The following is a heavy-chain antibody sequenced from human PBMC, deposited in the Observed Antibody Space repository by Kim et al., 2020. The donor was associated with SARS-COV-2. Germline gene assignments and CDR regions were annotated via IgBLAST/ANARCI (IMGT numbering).Heavy chain of an antibody. CDR2: IYSGGST. CDR1: GFTVSSNC. J-gene: IGHJ4*02. V-gene: IGHV3-66*01. CDR3: ASPGFRLLSSSWDSTPIDY. D-gene: IGHD6-13*01. Sequence: GGSLRLSCAASGFTVSSNCMSWVRQAPGKGLEWVSVIYSGGSTYYADSVKGRFTISRDNSKNTLYLQMNSLRAEDTAVYYCASPGFRLLSSSWDSTPIDYWGQGTLVTVSS.